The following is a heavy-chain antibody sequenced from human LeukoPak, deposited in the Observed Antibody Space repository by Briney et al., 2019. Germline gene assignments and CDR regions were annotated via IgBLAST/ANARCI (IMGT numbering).Heavy chain of an antibody. J-gene: IGHJ5*02. CDR1: GGSISSSSYY. D-gene: IGHD3-22*01. CDR2: IYYSGNT. Sequence: SETLSLTCTVSGGSISSSSYYWGWIRQPPGKGLEWIGSIYYSGNTYYSPSLKSRVTISVDTSKNQFSLKLSSVTAADTAVYYCARPRGSGYYNWFDPWGQGTLVTVSS. V-gene: IGHV4-39*01. CDR3: ARPRGSGYYNWFDP.